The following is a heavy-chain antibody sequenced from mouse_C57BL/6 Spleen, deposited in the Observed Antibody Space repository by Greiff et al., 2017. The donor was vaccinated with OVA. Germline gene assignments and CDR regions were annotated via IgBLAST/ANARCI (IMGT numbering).Heavy chain of an antibody. CDR2: INPGSGGT. CDR1: GYAFTNYL. CDR3: ARSTVGNFDY. J-gene: IGHJ2*01. Sequence: QVQLKQSGAELVRPGTSVKVSCKASGYAFTNYLIEWVKQRPGQGLEWIGVINPGSGGTNYNEKFKGKATLTADKSSSTAYMQLSSLTSEDSAVYFCARSTVGNFDYWGKGTTLTVSS. D-gene: IGHD1-1*01. V-gene: IGHV1-54*01.